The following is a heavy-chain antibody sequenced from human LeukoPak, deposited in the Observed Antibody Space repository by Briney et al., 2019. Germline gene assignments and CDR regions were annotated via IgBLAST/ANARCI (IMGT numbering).Heavy chain of an antibody. CDR2: IRYDGSNK. CDR1: GFTFSSSG. D-gene: IGHD1-26*01. J-gene: IGHJ4*02. V-gene: IGHV3-30*02. CDR3: ARGIVGAGDY. Sequence: PGGSLRLSCAASGFTFSSSGMHWVRQAPGKGPEWVAFIRYDGSNKYYADSVKGRFTISRDNSKNTLYLQMNSLRAEDTAVYYCARGIVGAGDYWGQGTLVTVSS.